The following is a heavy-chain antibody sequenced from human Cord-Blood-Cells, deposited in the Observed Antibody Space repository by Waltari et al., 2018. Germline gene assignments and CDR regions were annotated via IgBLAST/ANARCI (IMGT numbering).Heavy chain of an antibody. V-gene: IGHV4-39*01. Sequence: QLQLQESGPGLVKPSETLSLTCTVSGGSISSSSYYWGWIRQPPGKGLEWIGSIYYRGGTYYNPPLKSRVTISVDTSKNQFSLKLSSVTAADTAVYYCARHSSSWYFDYWGQGTLVTVSS. J-gene: IGHJ4*02. CDR3: ARHSSSWYFDY. CDR2: IYYRGGT. CDR1: GGSISSSSYY. D-gene: IGHD6-13*01.